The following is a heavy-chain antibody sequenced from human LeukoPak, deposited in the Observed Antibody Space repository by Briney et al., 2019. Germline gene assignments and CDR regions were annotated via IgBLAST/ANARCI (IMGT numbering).Heavy chain of an antibody. V-gene: IGHV1-69*13. J-gene: IGHJ4*02. D-gene: IGHD4-11*01. Sequence: GASVKVSCKASGGTFSSYAISWVRQAPGQGLEWMGGIIPIFGTANYAQKFQGRVTITADESTSTAYMELSSLRSEDTAVYYCAADLQGNSNLDYWGQGTLVTVSS. CDR1: GGTFSSYA. CDR3: AADLQGNSNLDY. CDR2: IIPIFGTA.